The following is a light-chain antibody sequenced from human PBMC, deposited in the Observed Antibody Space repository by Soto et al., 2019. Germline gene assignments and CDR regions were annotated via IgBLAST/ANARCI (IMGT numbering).Light chain of an antibody. V-gene: IGKV4-1*01. CDR1: QSVLYSSNNKNY. Sequence: IVMTQSPDSLAVSLGERATINCKSSQSVLYSSNNKNYLAWYQQKPGQPPKLLIYWASTRESGVPDRFSGSGSGTDFTLTISSLQAEDVALYYCEQYYSTPYTVGKGNKLEIK. CDR2: WAS. J-gene: IGKJ2*01. CDR3: EQYYSTPYT.